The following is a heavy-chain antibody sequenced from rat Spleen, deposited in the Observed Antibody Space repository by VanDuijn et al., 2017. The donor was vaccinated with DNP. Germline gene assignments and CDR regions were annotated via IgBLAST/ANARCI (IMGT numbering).Heavy chain of an antibody. CDR1: GFNFNDHW. CDR3: ARGPNYGSYADYLDY. CDR2: INKDSRTI. V-gene: IGHV4-2*01. D-gene: IGHD1-11*01. Sequence: EVKLVESGGGLVQPGRSLKLSCAASGFNFNDHWMGWVRQAPGKGLEWIGQINKDSRTINYIPSLKDDFTVSRDKSQNTLVLQMNKLGSEDTAIYYCARGPNYGSYADYLDYWGQGVMVTVS. J-gene: IGHJ2*01.